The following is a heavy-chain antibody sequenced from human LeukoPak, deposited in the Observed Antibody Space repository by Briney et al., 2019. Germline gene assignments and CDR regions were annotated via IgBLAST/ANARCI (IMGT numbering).Heavy chain of an antibody. CDR1: GYTFSSYW. CDR2: IKPDGSEK. CDR3: AKGAGGSFSSRIDY. Sequence: GGSLRLSCAASGYTFSSYWMSWVRRAPGKGLEWVANIKPDGSEKDHVDSVKGRFTISRDNAKNSLYLQLNSLRAEDTAVYYCAKGAGGSFSSRIDYWGQGTLVTVSS. J-gene: IGHJ4*02. V-gene: IGHV3-7*01. D-gene: IGHD1-26*01.